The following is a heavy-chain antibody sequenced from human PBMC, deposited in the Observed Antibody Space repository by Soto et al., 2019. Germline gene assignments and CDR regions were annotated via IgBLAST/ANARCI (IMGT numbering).Heavy chain of an antibody. V-gene: IGHV3-23*01. CDR3: AKPPYYCSGVSCS. CDR1: GFTFSSYA. CDR2: ISGSGGST. Sequence: GGSLRLSCAASGFTFSSYAMSWVRQAPGKGLEWVSAISGSGGSTYYADSVKGRFTISRDNSENTLYLQMNSLRAEDTAVYYCAKPPYYCSGVSCSWGHGTLVTVSS. D-gene: IGHD2-15*01. J-gene: IGHJ5*01.